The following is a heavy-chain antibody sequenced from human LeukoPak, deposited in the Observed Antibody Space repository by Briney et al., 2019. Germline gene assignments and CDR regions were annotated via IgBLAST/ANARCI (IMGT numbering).Heavy chain of an antibody. Sequence: PGGSLRLSCAAFGFTFNNYNMNCVRQDPGKALEWVSSITSSGTYIFYADSVKGRFTISRDNAENSLYLQMNSLGPENTAVYYCARDLRSSGYYAFDYWGQGTLVTVSS. V-gene: IGHV3-21*01. J-gene: IGHJ4*02. CDR3: ARDLRSSGYYAFDY. D-gene: IGHD3-22*01. CDR1: GFTFNNYN. CDR2: ITSSGTYI.